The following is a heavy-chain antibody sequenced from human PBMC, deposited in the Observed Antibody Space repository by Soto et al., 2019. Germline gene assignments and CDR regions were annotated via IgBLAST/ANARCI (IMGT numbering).Heavy chain of an antibody. Sequence: PSETLSLTCTDSGGSVTSTSYYWFWIRQPPGMGLEWIGYIYDSGSTDYNPSLKSRVSISIDTSKNQFSLKLSSVTAADTAVYYCATTPSGGSWSNWFDPWGQGTLVPVSS. CDR1: GGSVTSTSYY. CDR2: IYDSGST. J-gene: IGHJ5*02. D-gene: IGHD2-15*01. V-gene: IGHV4-61*01. CDR3: ATTPSGGSWSNWFDP.